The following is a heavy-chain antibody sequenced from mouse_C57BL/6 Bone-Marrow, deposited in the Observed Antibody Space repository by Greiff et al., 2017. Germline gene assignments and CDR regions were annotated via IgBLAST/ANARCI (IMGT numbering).Heavy chain of an antibody. D-gene: IGHD1-1*01. Sequence: QVQLKESGAELARPGASVKLSCKASGYTFTSYGIRWVKQRTGQGLEWIGEIYPRSGNTYYNEKFKGKATLTADKSSSTAYMELRSLTSEDSAVYFGARHYYYGRDWYFDVWGTGTTVTVSA. CDR1: GYTFTSYG. CDR3: ARHYYYGRDWYFDV. V-gene: IGHV1-81*01. J-gene: IGHJ1*03. CDR2: IYPRSGNT.